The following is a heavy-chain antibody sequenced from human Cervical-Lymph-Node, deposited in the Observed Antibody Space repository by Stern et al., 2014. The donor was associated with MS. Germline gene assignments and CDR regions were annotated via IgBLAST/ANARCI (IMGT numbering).Heavy chain of an antibody. V-gene: IGHV2-70*01. CDR2: LDWDDNK. CDR1: GFSLSTSGMC. CDR3: ARMSRDYYYYGMDV. Sequence: ESGPALVKPTQTLTLTCTFSGFSLSTSGMCVSWIRLPPGKALEWLALLDWDDNKYYPTSLETRLTISRDTSKNQVILTVTNMDPVDTGTYYCARMSRDYYYYGMDVWGQGTTVTVSS. J-gene: IGHJ6*02.